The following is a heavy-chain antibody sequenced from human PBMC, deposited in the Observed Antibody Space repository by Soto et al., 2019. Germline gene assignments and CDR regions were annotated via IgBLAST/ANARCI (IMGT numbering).Heavy chain of an antibody. J-gene: IGHJ6*02. Sequence: GGSLRLSCAASGFTFSNYGMHWVRQSPGKGLEWVAFISDDGSNKYYADSMKGRFTMSRDNSKSTLYLQMNSLRVEDTAVYYCTKRRNVLRFLEWSSGMEVWGQGTTVTVSS. CDR2: ISDDGSNK. V-gene: IGHV3-30*18. D-gene: IGHD3-3*01. CDR3: TKRRNVLRFLEWSSGMEV. CDR1: GFTFSNYG.